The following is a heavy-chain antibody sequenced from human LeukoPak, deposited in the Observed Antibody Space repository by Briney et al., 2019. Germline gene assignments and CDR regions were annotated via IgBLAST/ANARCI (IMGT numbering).Heavy chain of an antibody. D-gene: IGHD2-15*01. Sequence: ASVKVSCKASGYTFTSYGISWVRQAPGQGLEWMGWISCYNGNTNYAQKFQGRVTMTTDTSTSTAYMELRSLTSDDTAVYYCARSMAVVVAAGAFDIWGQGTMVTVSS. J-gene: IGHJ3*02. V-gene: IGHV1-18*01. CDR3: ARSMAVVVAAGAFDI. CDR1: GYTFTSYG. CDR2: ISCYNGNT.